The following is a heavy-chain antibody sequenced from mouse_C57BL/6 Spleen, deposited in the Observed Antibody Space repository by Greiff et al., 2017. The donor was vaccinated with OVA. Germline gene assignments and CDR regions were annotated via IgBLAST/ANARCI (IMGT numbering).Heavy chain of an antibody. CDR2: IYPGDGDT. CDR1: GYAFSSYW. Sequence: QVQLQQSGAELVKPGASVKISCKASGYAFSSYWMNWVKQRPGKGLEWIGQIYPGDGDTNYNGKFKGKATLTAAKSSSPAYMQLSSLTSEDSAVYFCARGGGLRSGYFDYWGQGTTLTVSS. CDR3: ARGGGLRSGYFDY. V-gene: IGHV1-80*01. J-gene: IGHJ2*01. D-gene: IGHD2-4*01.